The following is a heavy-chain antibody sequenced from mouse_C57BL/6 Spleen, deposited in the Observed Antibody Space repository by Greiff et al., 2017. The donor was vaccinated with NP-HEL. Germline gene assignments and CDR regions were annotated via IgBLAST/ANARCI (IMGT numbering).Heavy chain of an antibody. CDR3: ARGVSTIYYGSCYYAMDS. CDR1: GYTFTDYY. V-gene: IGHV1-26*01. J-gene: IGHJ4*01. CDR2: INPNNGGL. D-gene: IGHD1-1*01. Sequence: EVQLQQSGPELVKPGASVKISCKASGYTFTDYYMNWVKQSHGKSLECIGDINPNNGGLSYNQKFKGKSTLTVDKSSSTAYMERRSLTSGESAVYSGARGVSTIYYGSCYYAMDSWGQGTSVTVAS.